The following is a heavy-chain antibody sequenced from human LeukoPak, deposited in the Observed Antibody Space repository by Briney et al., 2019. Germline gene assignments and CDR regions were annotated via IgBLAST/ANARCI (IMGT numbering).Heavy chain of an antibody. CDR2: ISPHTYTT. D-gene: IGHD3-16*01. Sequence: GASVTISCKASGYTFNNFVISWVRQAPGQGLEWVGWISPHTYTTKYAQKVQGRLTMTTDASTTTVYMELGSLRFDDTAVYFCARGQSMYYWGQGTPVTVSS. CDR3: ARGQSMYY. J-gene: IGHJ4*02. V-gene: IGHV1-18*01. CDR1: GYTFNNFV.